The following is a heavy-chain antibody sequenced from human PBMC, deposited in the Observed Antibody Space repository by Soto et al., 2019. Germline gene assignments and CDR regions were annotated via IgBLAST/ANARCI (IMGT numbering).Heavy chain of an antibody. CDR1: GGSISSYY. Sequence: SETLSLTCTVAGGSISSYYWNWIRQPPGKGLEWIGYIYYSGTINYNPSLESRVTISVDTSKSQFSLKLSPVTAADTAVYYCARERPITAAGFRRYGMDVWGQGTTVTVSS. D-gene: IGHD6-13*01. J-gene: IGHJ6*02. CDR3: ARERPITAAGFRRYGMDV. CDR2: IYYSGTI. V-gene: IGHV4-59*01.